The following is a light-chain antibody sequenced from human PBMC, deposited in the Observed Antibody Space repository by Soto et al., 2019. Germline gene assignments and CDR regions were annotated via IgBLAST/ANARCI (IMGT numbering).Light chain of an antibody. CDR2: AAS. V-gene: IGKV3-20*01. CDR3: QPYGSSVLI. J-gene: IGKJ4*01. Sequence: ESLVAQCAGTVCRSRGERATLSCRSSQSVSTNSIAWYQQKPGQAPRLLMYAASRRATGIPDRFSGSGSGTDFSLTISRLDPEDVAAYYCQPYGSSVLIFGGGTKVDIK. CDR1: QSVSTNS.